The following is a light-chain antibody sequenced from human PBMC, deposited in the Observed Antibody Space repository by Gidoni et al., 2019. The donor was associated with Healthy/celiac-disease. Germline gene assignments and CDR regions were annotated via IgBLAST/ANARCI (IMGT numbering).Light chain of an antibody. Sequence: EIVLTQSPGTLSLSPGERATHSCRASQSVSSSYLAWYQQKPGQAPSLLIYGASSRATGIPDRFSGSGSGTDFTLTISRLEPEDFAVYYCQQYGSSPVTFGQGTKVEIK. V-gene: IGKV3-20*01. J-gene: IGKJ1*01. CDR2: GAS. CDR3: QQYGSSPVT. CDR1: QSVSSSY.